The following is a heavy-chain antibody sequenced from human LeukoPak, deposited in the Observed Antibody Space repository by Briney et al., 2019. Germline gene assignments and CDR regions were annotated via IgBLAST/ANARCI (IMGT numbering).Heavy chain of an antibody. V-gene: IGHV3-33*01. J-gene: IGHJ3*02. Sequence: PGASLRLSCAASGFTFSNFGMHWVRQAPGKGLEWVAVIWYDGSNKYYADSVKGRFTISRDNSKNTLYLQMNSLRAEDTAVYYCARGPLPTTRAFDIWGQGTLVTVSS. CDR3: ARGPLPTTRAFDI. CDR2: IWYDGSNK. D-gene: IGHD1-1*01. CDR1: GFTFSNFG.